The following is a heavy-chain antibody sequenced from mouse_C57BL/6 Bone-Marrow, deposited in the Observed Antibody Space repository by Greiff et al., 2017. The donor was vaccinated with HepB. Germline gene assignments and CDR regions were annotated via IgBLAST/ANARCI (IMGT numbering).Heavy chain of an antibody. CDR3: ARGGYSNAWFAY. CDR2: INPYNGGT. CDR1: GYTFTDYY. Sequence: VQLQQSGPVLVKPGASVKMSCKASGYTFTDYYMNWVKQSHGKSLEWIGVINPYNGGTSYNQKFKGKATLTVDKSSSTAYMELNSLTSEDSAVYYCARGGYSNAWFAYWGQGTLVTVSA. V-gene: IGHV1-19*01. D-gene: IGHD2-5*01. J-gene: IGHJ3*01.